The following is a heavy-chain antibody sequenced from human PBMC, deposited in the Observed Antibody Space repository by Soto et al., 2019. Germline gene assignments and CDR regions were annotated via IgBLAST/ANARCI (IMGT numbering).Heavy chain of an antibody. CDR1: GGSVSSHH. CDR2: IYKSGST. J-gene: IGHJ5*02. D-gene: IGHD1-1*01. V-gene: IGHV4-59*08. CDR3: ASPLAGLQRGVGWLDP. Sequence: PSETLSLTCTVSGGSVSSHHWSWIRQPPGKGLEWIGYIYKSGSTYYNPSLKSRVTISVDTSKNQFSLNLTSVTASDTAVYYCASPLAGLQRGVGWLDPWGQETLVTVSS.